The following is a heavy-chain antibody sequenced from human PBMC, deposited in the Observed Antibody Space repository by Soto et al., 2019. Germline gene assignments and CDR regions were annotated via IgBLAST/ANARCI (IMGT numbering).Heavy chain of an antibody. CDR2: IYYSGST. CDR3: ARERPMYGSESLQLMYYYDY. J-gene: IGHJ4*02. V-gene: IGHV4-39*07. CDR1: GGSISSSSYY. D-gene: IGHD3-10*01. Sequence: SETLSLTCTVSGGSISSSSYYWGWIRQPPGKGLEWIGSIYYSGSTYYNPSLKSRVTISVDTSKNQFSLKLSSVTAADTAVYYCARERPMYGSESLQLMYYYDYWGQGTLVTVSS.